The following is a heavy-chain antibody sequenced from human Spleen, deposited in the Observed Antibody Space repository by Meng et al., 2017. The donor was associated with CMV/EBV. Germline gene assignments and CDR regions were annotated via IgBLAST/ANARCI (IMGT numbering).Heavy chain of an antibody. Sequence: GESLKISCAASGFTFSGSTMHWVRQASGEGLEWVGHVRTKAYSYATESAASVKGRFTVSRDDSKNTTYLQMDSLRTEDTAVYYCVRQRGSYSVYTSGLDVWGQGTKVTVSS. V-gene: IGHV3-73*01. CDR3: VRQRGSYSVYTSGLDV. CDR1: GFTFSGST. D-gene: IGHD1-26*01. CDR2: VRTKAYSYAT. J-gene: IGHJ3*01.